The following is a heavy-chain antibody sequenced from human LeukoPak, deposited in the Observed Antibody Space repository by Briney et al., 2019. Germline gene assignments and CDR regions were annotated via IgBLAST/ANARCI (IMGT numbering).Heavy chain of an antibody. D-gene: IGHD3-22*01. V-gene: IGHV1-46*01. CDR2: INPSGGST. J-gene: IGHJ4*02. Sequence: ASVKVSCKASGYTFTSYYMHWVRQAPGQGLEWMGVINPSGGSTSYAQTFKGRVTINRDTSTSTVYMELSSLRSEDTAVYYCARAYDSSGYYPADYWGQGTLVTVSS. CDR3: ARAYDSSGYYPADY. CDR1: GYTFTSYY.